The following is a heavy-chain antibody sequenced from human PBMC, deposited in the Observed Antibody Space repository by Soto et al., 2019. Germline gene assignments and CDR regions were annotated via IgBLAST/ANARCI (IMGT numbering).Heavy chain of an antibody. J-gene: IGHJ4*02. CDR1: GGTFSSYT. Sequence: ASVKVSCKASGGTFSSYTISWVRQAPGQGLEWMGRIIPILGIANYAQKFQGRVTITADKSTSTAYMELSSLRSEDTAVYYCAIACCRRMDSYMDYWGQGTLVTVSS. V-gene: IGHV1-69*02. CDR2: IIPILGIA. D-gene: IGHD5-18*01. CDR3: AIACCRRMDSYMDY.